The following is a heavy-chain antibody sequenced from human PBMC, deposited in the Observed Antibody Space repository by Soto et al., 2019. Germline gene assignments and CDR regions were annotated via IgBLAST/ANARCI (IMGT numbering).Heavy chain of an antibody. CDR1: GCTFSSYA. D-gene: IGHD3-10*01. CDR3: ARAGETYYYGSEYNWFDP. Sequence: GASVKVSCKASGCTFSSYAISWVRQAPGQGLEWMGGITPIFGTANYAQKFQGRVTITADESTSTAYMELSSLRSEDTAVYYCARAGETYYYGSEYNWFDPWGQGTLVTVSS. CDR2: ITPIFGTA. V-gene: IGHV1-69*13. J-gene: IGHJ5*02.